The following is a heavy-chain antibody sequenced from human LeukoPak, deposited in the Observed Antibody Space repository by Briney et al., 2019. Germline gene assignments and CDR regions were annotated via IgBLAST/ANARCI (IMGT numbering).Heavy chain of an antibody. CDR3: ARDRSPEAGRLDY. Sequence: ASVKVSCKASGYTFTSYYMHWVRKPPGQGLEGMGIINPSGGSTSYAQKLQGRVTMTRDTSTSTVYMHLSSLRSEDTAVYYCARDRSPEAGRLDYWGQGTLVTVSS. D-gene: IGHD6-19*01. V-gene: IGHV1-46*04. J-gene: IGHJ4*02. CDR2: INPSGGST. CDR1: GYTFTSYY.